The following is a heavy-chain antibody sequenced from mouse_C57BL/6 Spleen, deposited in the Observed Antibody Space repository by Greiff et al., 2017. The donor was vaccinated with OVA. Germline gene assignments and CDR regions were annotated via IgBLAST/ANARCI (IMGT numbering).Heavy chain of an antibody. CDR2: ISYDGSN. CDR3: ARYYYGSSIFDY. J-gene: IGHJ2*01. V-gene: IGHV3-6*01. CDR1: GYSIPSGYY. Sequence: LQQSGPGLVKPSQSLSLTCSVTGYSIPSGYYWYWIRQFPGNNLEWMGYISYDGSNNYNPTLKNRISITRDTSKNQLFLKLNSVTTEDTATYYCARYYYGSSIFDYWGQGTTLTVSS. D-gene: IGHD1-1*01.